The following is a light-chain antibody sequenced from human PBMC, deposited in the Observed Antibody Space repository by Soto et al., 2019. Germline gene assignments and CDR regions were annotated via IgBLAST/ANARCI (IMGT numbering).Light chain of an antibody. Sequence: EIVLTQSPGTLSLSPGERATLFRASQSVSNNYLAWYQQKPGQAPRLLIYGASNRATGIPDRFSGSGSGTDFTLTISRLEPEDFAVYYCPQYGSSGTFGQGTK. CDR1: QSVSNNY. V-gene: IGKV3-20*01. CDR2: GAS. CDR3: PQYGSSGT. J-gene: IGKJ1*01.